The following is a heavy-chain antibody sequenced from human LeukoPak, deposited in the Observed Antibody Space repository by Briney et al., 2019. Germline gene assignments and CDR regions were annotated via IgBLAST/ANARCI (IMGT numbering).Heavy chain of an antibody. V-gene: IGHV4-30-2*01. CDR1: GGSISSGGYS. CDR3: ARSPIVRGAFDI. CDR2: IYHSGST. Sequence: PSETLSLTCAVSGGSISSGGYSWSWIRQPPGKGLEWIGYIYHSGSTYYNPSLKSRVTISVDRSKNQFSLKLSSVTAADTAVYYCARSPIVRGAFDIWGQGTMVTVSS. J-gene: IGHJ3*02. D-gene: IGHD2/OR15-2a*01.